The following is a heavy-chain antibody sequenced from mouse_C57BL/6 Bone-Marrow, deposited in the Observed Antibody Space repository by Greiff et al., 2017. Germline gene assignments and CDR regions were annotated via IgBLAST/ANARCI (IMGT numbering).Heavy chain of an antibody. V-gene: IGHV14-3*01. CDR2: IDPANGNT. Sequence: EVQLVESVAELVRPGASVKLSCTASGFNIKNTYMHWVKQRPEQGLEWIGRIDPANGNTKYAPKFQGKATITADTSSNTAYLQLSSLTSEETAIYYGASPFTTVVAHWYFDVWGTGTTVTVSS. D-gene: IGHD1-1*01. CDR3: ASPFTTVVAHWYFDV. CDR1: GFNIKNTY. J-gene: IGHJ1*03.